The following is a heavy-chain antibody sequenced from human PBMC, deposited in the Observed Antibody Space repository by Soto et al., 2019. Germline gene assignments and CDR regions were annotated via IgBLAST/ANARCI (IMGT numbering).Heavy chain of an antibody. CDR1: GFRVSGGY. D-gene: IGHD3-10*01. J-gene: IGHJ3*01. V-gene: IGHV3-53*04. Sequence: EVQLVESGGDLVQPGGSLRLSCVASGFRVSGGYMNWVRQSPGKGPEWVSVIYSGGSTYQADSVKGRFIISRDDSANTLYLQMNSLRPEDTAVYFCARANEFNAFEVWGPGTRVTVSS. CDR2: IYSGGST. CDR3: ARANEFNAFEV.